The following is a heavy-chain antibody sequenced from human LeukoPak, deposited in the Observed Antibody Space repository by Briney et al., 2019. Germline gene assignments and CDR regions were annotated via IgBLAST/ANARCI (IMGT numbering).Heavy chain of an antibody. V-gene: IGHV3-21*01. CDR3: ARAEQVAARPRGYFDY. Sequence: GGSLRLSCAASGFTFSSYSMNWVRQAPGKGLEWVSSISSSSYLYYADSVKGRFTISRDNAKNSLYLQMNSLRAEDTAVYYCARAEQVAARPRGYFDYWGQGTLVTVSS. CDR2: ISSSSYL. CDR1: GFTFSSYS. D-gene: IGHD6-6*01. J-gene: IGHJ4*02.